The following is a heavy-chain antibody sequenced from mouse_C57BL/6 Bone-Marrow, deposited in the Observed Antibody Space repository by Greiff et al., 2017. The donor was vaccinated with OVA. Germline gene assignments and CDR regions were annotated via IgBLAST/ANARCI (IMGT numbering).Heavy chain of an antibody. V-gene: IGHV5-6*01. J-gene: IGHJ3*01. CDR3: ARQGAYYSNYVWFAY. D-gene: IGHD2-5*01. CDR2: ISSGGSYT. CDR1: GFTFSSYG. Sequence: EVPLVESGGDLLKPGGSLKLSCAASGFTFSSYGMSWVRQPPDTRLAWVATISSGGSYTYYPDSVKGRFTISRDNAKNTLYLQMSSLKSEDTAMYYCARQGAYYSNYVWFAYWGQGTLVTVSA.